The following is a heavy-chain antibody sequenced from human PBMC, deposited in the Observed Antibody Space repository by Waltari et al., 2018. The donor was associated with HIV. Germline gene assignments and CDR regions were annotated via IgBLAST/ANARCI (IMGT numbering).Heavy chain of an antibody. V-gene: IGHV4-39*01. CDR1: GGSISSSSYY. CDR3: ARQGYYDSSGYYDY. J-gene: IGHJ4*02. CDR2: IYYSGST. D-gene: IGHD3-22*01. Sequence: QLQLQESGPGLVKPSETLSLTCTVSGGSISSSSYYWGWIRQPPGKGLEWIGSIYYSGSTYYNPSLKSRVTISVDTSKNQFSLKLSSVTAADTAVYYCARQGYYDSSGYYDYWGQGTLVTVSS.